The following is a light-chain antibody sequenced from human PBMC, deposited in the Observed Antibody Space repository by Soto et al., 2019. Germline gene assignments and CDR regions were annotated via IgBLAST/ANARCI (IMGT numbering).Light chain of an antibody. CDR1: QSVSSSY. CDR2: GAS. J-gene: IGKJ5*01. CDR3: EHFGGTTFT. V-gene: IGKV3-20*01. Sequence: IVLTQSPCTLSLSPGAVATLSCRASQSVSSSYIAWYQQRPGQTPSLLIYGASTRATGIPDRFSGSGSGTHFTLTISRLEPGDFAVYYCEHFGGTTFTFGQGTRLEI.